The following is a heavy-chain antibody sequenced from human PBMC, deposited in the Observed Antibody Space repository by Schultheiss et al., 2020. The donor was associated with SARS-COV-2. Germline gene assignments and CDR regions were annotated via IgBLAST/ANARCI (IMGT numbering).Heavy chain of an antibody. CDR2: ISSSGSTI. CDR1: GFTFSSYE. J-gene: IGHJ4*02. CDR3: ARANYYDSSGYLWSYYFDY. Sequence: GGSLRLSCAASGFTFSSYEMNWVRQAPGKGLEWVSYISSSGSTIYYADSVKGRFTISRVNAKNSLYLQMNSLRAEDTAVYYCARANYYDSSGYLWSYYFDYWGQGTLVTVSS. D-gene: IGHD3-22*01. V-gene: IGHV3-48*03.